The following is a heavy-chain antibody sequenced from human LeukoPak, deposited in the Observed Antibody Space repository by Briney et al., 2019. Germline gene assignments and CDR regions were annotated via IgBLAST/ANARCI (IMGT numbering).Heavy chain of an antibody. J-gene: IGHJ5*02. CDR2: IYSGGTT. Sequence: GGSLRLSCTASGFTVSSSYLSWVREAPGRRLQWVSLIYSGGTTYYADSVKGRFTISRDNSKNTLYLQMNSLRAEDTAVYYCAREGSSGWYEFWFDPWAQGTLVTVSS. V-gene: IGHV3-66*01. CDR3: AREGSSGWYEFWFDP. CDR1: GFTVSSSY. D-gene: IGHD6-19*01.